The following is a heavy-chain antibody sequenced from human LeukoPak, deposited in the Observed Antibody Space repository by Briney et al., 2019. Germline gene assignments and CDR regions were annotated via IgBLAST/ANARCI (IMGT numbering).Heavy chain of an antibody. CDR1: GFTFSTYG. CDR2: IGSSSSDI. V-gene: IGHV3-48*01. D-gene: IGHD6-13*01. Sequence: PGRSLRLSCAASGFTFSTYGMHWVRQAPGKGLEWVSYIGSSSSDIYYADSVKGRFTISRDNAKNSLYLQMNSLRAEDTAVYYCAREYSSSWYGKTGAFDIWGQGTMVTVSS. CDR3: AREYSSSWYGKTGAFDI. J-gene: IGHJ3*02.